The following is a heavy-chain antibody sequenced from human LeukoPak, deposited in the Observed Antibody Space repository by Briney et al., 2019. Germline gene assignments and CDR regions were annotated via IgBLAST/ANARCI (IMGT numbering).Heavy chain of an antibody. V-gene: IGHV3-15*01. CDR3: TTYAAARPDYFHY. CDR1: GFGFSGAW. D-gene: IGHD6-6*01. J-gene: IGHJ4*02. CDR2: IKSQTNGGTI. Sequence: GGSLRLSCAASGFGFSGAWMSWVRQAPGEGLEWVGRIKSQTNGGTIDYAAPVKGRFTISRDDSKNTLYLQMDGLQSEDTAVYYCTTYAAARPDYFHYWGQGTLVTVSS.